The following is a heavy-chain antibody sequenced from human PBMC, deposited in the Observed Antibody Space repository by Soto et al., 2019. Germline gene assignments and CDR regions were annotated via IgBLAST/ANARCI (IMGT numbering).Heavy chain of an antibody. CDR3: ARGRGDSGSYYEGPYFDY. V-gene: IGHV4-61*01. Sequence: SETLSLTCTVSGGSVSSGSYYWSWIRQPPGKGLEWIGYIYYSGSTNYNPSLKSRVTISVDTSKNQFSLKLSSVTAADTAVYYCARGRGDSGSYYEGPYFDYWGQGTLVTVSS. J-gene: IGHJ4*02. D-gene: IGHD1-26*01. CDR2: IYYSGST. CDR1: GGSVSSGSYY.